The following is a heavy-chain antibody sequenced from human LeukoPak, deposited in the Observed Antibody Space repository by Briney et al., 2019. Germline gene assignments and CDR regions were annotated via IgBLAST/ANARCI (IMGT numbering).Heavy chain of an antibody. J-gene: IGHJ4*02. CDR2: ISGSGGST. CDR3: AKVSLGLVLR. Sequence: GGSLRLSCAASGLTFSSYAMSWVRQAPGKGLEWVSAISGSGGSTYYADSVKGRSAISRDNSKNTPYLQMNSLRAEDTAVYYCAKVSLGLVLRWGQGTLVTVSS. V-gene: IGHV3-23*01. D-gene: IGHD6-19*01. CDR1: GLTFSSYA.